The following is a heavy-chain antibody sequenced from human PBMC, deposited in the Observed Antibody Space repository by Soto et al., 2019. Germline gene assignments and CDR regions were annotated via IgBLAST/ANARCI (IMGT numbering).Heavy chain of an antibody. J-gene: IGHJ4*02. CDR3: AREGSYSAYNFAHGIQLWSFDF. CDR1: GGSINTFY. Sequence: ASETLSLTCTVSGGSINTFYWSWVRQPAGKGLEWIGRIFSSGSTSFNPSLESRVAMSVDTSKNHFSLNLSSVTAADMAVYYCAREGSYSAYNFAHGIQLWSFDFWGQGALVTVSS. D-gene: IGHD5-12*01. CDR2: IFSSGST. V-gene: IGHV4-4*07.